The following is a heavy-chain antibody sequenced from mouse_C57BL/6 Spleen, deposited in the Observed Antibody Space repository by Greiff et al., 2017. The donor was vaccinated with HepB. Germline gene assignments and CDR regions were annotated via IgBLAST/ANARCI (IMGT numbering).Heavy chain of an antibody. CDR1: GYAFTNYL. CDR2: INPGSGGT. CDR3: ARYFYYGSSGYFDV. J-gene: IGHJ1*03. Sequence: VHLVESGAELVRPGTSVKVSCKASGYAFTNYLIEWVKQRPGQGLEWIGVINPGSGGTNYNEKFKGKATLTADKSSSTAYMQLSSLTSEDSAVYFCARYFYYGSSGYFDVWGTGTTVTVSS. V-gene: IGHV1-54*01. D-gene: IGHD1-1*01.